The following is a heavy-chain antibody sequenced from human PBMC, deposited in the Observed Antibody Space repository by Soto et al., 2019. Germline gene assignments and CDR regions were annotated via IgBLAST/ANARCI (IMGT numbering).Heavy chain of an antibody. J-gene: IGHJ4*02. CDR3: AGALLLGGSSGWGFNY. CDR1: GFIFSNYG. Sequence: EVQLVESGGGLVQPGGSLRLSCAASGFIFSNYGMHWVRQAPGTGLEWISYVGASATSRYYADSVKGRFTISRDNAKNSLYRPMTSLRDDDTAVYYCAGALLLGGSSGWGFNYWGQGSLVTVSS. V-gene: IGHV3-48*02. D-gene: IGHD3-22*01. CDR2: VGASATSR.